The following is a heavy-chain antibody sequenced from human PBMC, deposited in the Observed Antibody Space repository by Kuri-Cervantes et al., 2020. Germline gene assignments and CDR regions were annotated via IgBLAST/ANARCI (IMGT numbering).Heavy chain of an antibody. V-gene: IGHV1-18*01. CDR1: GYTFTSYG. Sequence: ASVKVSCKASGYTFTSYGISWVRQAPGQGLEWMGWISAYNGNTNYAQKLQGRVTMTTDTSTSTAYMELRSLRSDDTAVYYCARELVRVGATKRYYFDYWGQGTLVTVSS. CDR3: ARELVRVGATKRYYFDY. CDR2: ISAYNGNT. J-gene: IGHJ4*02. D-gene: IGHD1-26*01.